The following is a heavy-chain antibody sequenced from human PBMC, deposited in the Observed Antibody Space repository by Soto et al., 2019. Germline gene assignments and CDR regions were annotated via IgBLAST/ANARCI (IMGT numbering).Heavy chain of an antibody. CDR3: ARNRYGGYDFDY. V-gene: IGHV4-4*02. CDR2: VSPTGNT. D-gene: IGHD5-12*01. CDR1: SGSITSSNW. Sequence: QVQLQESGPGLVKPSGTLSLTCAVSSGSITSSNWWSWVRQPPGKGLEWIGEVSPTGNTNYIPSLKRRVTISVDKGRNQFCLRLSSVTAADTAVYYCARNRYGGYDFDYWGQGSLVTVSS. J-gene: IGHJ4*02.